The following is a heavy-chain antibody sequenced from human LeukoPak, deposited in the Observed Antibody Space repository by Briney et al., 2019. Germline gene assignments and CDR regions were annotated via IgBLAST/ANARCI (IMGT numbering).Heavy chain of an antibody. V-gene: IGHV1-2*02. J-gene: IGHJ4*02. CDR3: ARAWGSLLSRAYYFDH. CDR1: GYTFTGYY. D-gene: IGHD1-26*01. Sequence: ASVKVSCKASGYTFTGYYMHWVRQAPGQGLEWMGWINPNSGGTNYAQKFQGRVTMTRDTSISTAYMELSRLRSDDTAVYYCARAWGSLLSRAYYFDHWGQGTLVTVSS. CDR2: INPNSGGT.